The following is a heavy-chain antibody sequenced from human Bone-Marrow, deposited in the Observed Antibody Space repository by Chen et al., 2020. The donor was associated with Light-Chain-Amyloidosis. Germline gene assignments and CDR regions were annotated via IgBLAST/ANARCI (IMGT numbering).Heavy chain of an antibody. D-gene: IGHD4-17*01. V-gene: IGHV3-74*01. CDR1: GFTFSSYW. CDR2: INSDGSST. CDR3: ARDDYGDYWYFDL. Sequence: EVQLVESGGGLVKPGGSLRFSCAASGFTFSSYWMHWVRQAPGKGLVWVSRINSDGSSTSYADSVKGRFTISRDNAKNTLYLQMNSLRAEDTAVYYCARDDYGDYWYFDLWGRGTLVTVSS. J-gene: IGHJ2*01.